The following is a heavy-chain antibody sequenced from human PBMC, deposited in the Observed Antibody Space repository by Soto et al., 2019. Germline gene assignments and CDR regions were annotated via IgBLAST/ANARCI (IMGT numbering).Heavy chain of an antibody. CDR2: ISAYNGNT. CDR3: ARSYYYDSSAYYLNNSDFDY. J-gene: IGHJ4*02. CDR1: GYTFTSYG. Sequence: ASVKVSCKASGYTFTSYGISWVRQAPGQGLEWMGWISAYNGNTNYAQKLQGRVTMTTDTSTSTAYMELRSLRSDDTAVYYCARSYYYDSSAYYLNNSDFDYWGQGTLVTVSS. D-gene: IGHD3-22*01. V-gene: IGHV1-18*04.